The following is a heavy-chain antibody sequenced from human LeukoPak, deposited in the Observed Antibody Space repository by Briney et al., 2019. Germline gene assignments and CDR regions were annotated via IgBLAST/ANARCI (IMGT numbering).Heavy chain of an antibody. CDR2: IKSDGSGI. V-gene: IGHV3-74*01. J-gene: IGHJ3*02. CDR3: AREPAYYDFWSGSPDAFDI. Sequence: GGSLRLSCAASGFTFSNHWMHWVRQAPGKGLVWVSRIKSDGSGIYYADSVKGRFTISRDNAKNTLYLQMNSLTAEDTAVYYCAREPAYYDFWSGSPDAFDIWGQGTMVTVSS. D-gene: IGHD3-3*01. CDR1: GFTFSNHW.